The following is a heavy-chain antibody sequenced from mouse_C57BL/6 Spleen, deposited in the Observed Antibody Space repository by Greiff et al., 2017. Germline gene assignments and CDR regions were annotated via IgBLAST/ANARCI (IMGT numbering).Heavy chain of an antibody. J-gene: IGHJ2*01. V-gene: IGHV1-77*01. D-gene: IGHD2-5*01. CDR3: ARSGYSNYVFDY. CDR2: SGPGSGSN. Sequence: VQLPQSGAELVKPGPSVRISCTASGYTFTDFYINWVNQRPGQGLEWIGKSGPGSGSNSSNEKFKGKATLTADKSSSTPYMHLSSLTSEDSAVYFCARSGYSNYVFDYWGQGTTLTVSS. CDR1: GYTFTDFY.